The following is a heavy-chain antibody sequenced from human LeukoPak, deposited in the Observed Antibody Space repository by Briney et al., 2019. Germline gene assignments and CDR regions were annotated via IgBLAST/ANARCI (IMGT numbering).Heavy chain of an antibody. J-gene: IGHJ4*02. V-gene: IGHV3-23*01. CDR1: GFTFTGYA. CDR2: ISGSGNT. Sequence: PGGSLRLSCAASGFTFTGYAMSWVRQAPGKGLEWVSAISGSGNTYYADSVKGRFTISRDNSKNTLTLQMNSLRADDTAVYYCAKTPSRREAAQSYFDYWGQGTLVTVSS. CDR3: AKTPSRREAAQSYFDY. D-gene: IGHD6-13*01.